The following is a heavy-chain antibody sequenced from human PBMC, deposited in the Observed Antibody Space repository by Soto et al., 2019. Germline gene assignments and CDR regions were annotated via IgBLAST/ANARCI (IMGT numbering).Heavy chain of an antibody. CDR3: ARSVRITMVRGSSNDY. CDR1: GFTFSSYS. CDR2: ISSSSSYI. D-gene: IGHD3-10*01. Sequence: EVQLVESGGGLVKPGGSLRLSCAASGFTFSSYSMNWVRQAPGKGLEWVSSISSSSSYIYYADSVKGRFTISRDNAKNSLYLQMNSLRAEDTAVYYCARSVRITMVRGSSNDYWGQGTLVTVSS. J-gene: IGHJ4*02. V-gene: IGHV3-21*01.